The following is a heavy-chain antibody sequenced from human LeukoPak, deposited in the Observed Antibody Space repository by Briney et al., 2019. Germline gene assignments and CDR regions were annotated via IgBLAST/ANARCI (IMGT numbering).Heavy chain of an antibody. Sequence: GGSLRLSCATSGFTLSSHWMHWVRQVPGKGLEWLSRINNDGVSTSYADSVKGRFTISRDNAKNTLYLRMNSLRAEDTAIYYCARKPLSGGYGGTIDYWGQGTLVTVSS. J-gene: IGHJ4*02. V-gene: IGHV3-74*01. CDR3: ARKPLSGGYGGTIDY. D-gene: IGHD5-12*01. CDR1: GFTLSSHW. CDR2: INNDGVST.